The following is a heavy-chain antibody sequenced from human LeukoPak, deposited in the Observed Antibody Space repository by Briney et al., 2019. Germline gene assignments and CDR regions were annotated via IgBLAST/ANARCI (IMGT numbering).Heavy chain of an antibody. D-gene: IGHD5-24*01. Sequence: ASVKVSCKASGYTFSSYYMHWVRQAPGQGLEWMGIINPSGGSTSYAQKFQGRVTMTRDTSTGTVYMEVSSLRSEDTAVYYCARGSGYGYKYYWGQGTLVTVSS. CDR3: ARGSGYGYKYY. J-gene: IGHJ4*02. CDR2: INPSGGST. CDR1: GYTFSSYY. V-gene: IGHV1-46*01.